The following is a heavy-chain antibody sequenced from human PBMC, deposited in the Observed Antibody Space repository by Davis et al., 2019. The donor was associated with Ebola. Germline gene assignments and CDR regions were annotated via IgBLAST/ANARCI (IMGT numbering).Heavy chain of an antibody. CDR1: GLTFSRSS. V-gene: IGHV3-48*02. CDR3: AREGLLWFGELLYYYYGMDV. D-gene: IGHD3-10*01. CDR2: ISSTGITI. J-gene: IGHJ6*04. Sequence: GESLKISCAASGLTFSRSSLNWVRQAPGKGLEWVSYISSTGITIYYADSVKGRFTISRDNAKNSLYLQMNSLRDEDTAVYYCAREGLLWFGELLYYYYGMDVWGKGTTVTVSS.